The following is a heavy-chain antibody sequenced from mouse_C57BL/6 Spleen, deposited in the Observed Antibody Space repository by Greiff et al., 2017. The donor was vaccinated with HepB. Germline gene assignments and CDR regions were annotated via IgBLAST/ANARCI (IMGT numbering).Heavy chain of an antibody. CDR1: GFTFSSYG. J-gene: IGHJ4*01. CDR2: ISSGGSYT. D-gene: IGHD1-1*01. CDR3: ARLSTTVVATDAMDY. V-gene: IGHV5-6*01. Sequence: EVKLVESGGDLVKPGGSLKLSCAASGFTFSSYGMSWVRQTPDKRLEWVATISSGGSYTYYPDSVKGRFTISRDNAKNTLYLQMSSLKSEDTAMYYCARLSTTVVATDAMDYWGQGTSVTVSS.